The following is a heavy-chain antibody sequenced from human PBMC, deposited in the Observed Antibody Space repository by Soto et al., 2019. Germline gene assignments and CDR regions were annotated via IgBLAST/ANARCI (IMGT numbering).Heavy chain of an antibody. Sequence: SETLSLTCTVSGGSISSYYWSWIRQPPGKGLEWIGYIYYSGSTNYNPSLKSRVTMSVDTSKNQFSLKLSSVTAADTAVYYCAAGYYDFWSGYRKFDYWGQGTLVTVSS. J-gene: IGHJ4*02. CDR2: IYYSGST. V-gene: IGHV4-59*01. CDR3: AAGYYDFWSGYRKFDY. CDR1: GGSISSYY. D-gene: IGHD3-3*01.